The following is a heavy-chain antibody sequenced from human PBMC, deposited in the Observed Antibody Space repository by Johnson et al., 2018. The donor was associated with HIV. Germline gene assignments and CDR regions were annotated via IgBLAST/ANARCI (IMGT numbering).Heavy chain of an antibody. J-gene: IGHJ3*02. CDR3: ARELPSYDILTGPGAFDI. CDR2: IGTAGDT. CDR1: GFTFSSYD. D-gene: IGHD3-9*01. V-gene: IGHV3-13*01. Sequence: MLLVESGGGVVQPGGSLRLSCAASGFTFSSYDMHWVRQATGKGLEWVSAIGTAGDTYYADSVKGRFTISRDNSKNTLYLQMNSLRAEDTVVYYCARELPSYDILTGPGAFDIWGQGTMVTVSS.